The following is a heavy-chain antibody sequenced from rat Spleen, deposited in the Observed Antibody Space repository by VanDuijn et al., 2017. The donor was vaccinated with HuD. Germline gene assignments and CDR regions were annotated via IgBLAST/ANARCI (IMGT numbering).Heavy chain of an antibody. Sequence: QVRLKESGPGLVQPSETLSLTCTVSGFSLTTYSVSWVRQPSGKGPEWMGRVWYDGDTAYNSLFKSRLSITRDTSKNQVFLKMNSLQPDDTGTYYCTRYGYSSYGIMDAWGQGASVTVSS. CDR2: VWYDGDT. CDR1: GFSLTTYS. V-gene: IGHV2-63*01. J-gene: IGHJ4*01. D-gene: IGHD1-2*01. CDR3: TRYGYSSYGIMDA.